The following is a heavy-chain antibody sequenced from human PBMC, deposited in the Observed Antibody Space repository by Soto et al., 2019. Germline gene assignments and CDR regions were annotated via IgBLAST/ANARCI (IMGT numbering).Heavy chain of an antibody. CDR2: IYYSGST. J-gene: IGHJ4*02. CDR1: GGSISSGDYY. V-gene: IGHV4-30-4*01. D-gene: IGHD3-16*01. CDR3: ARVGGRTALIDY. Sequence: SETLSLTCTVSGGSISSGDYYWSWIRQPPGKGLEWIGYIYYSGSTYYNPSLKSRVTISVDTSKNQFSLKLSSVTAADTAVYYCARVGGRTALIDYWGQGTLVTVSS.